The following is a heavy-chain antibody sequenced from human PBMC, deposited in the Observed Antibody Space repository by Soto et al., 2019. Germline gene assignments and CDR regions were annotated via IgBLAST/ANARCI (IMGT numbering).Heavy chain of an antibody. Sequence: GGSLRLSCAASGLSVSGSYITWVRQAPGKGLEWVSTIHPDGITYYADSVKGRFTISRDISRNILFLQMNSLGAEDTALYYCASTALTTGDGLDVWGQGTTVTVSS. CDR2: IHPDGIT. CDR1: GLSVSGSY. J-gene: IGHJ6*02. V-gene: IGHV3-53*01. CDR3: ASTALTTGDGLDV. D-gene: IGHD1-1*01.